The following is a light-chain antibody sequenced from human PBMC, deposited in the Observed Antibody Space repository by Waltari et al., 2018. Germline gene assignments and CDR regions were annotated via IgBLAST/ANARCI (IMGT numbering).Light chain of an antibody. CDR3: QQFNSHPYT. Sequence: IQLTQSPSSLSASLGDRVTITCRASQGISSYLAWYQQKPGKAPKLLIYAASTLQSGVPSRFSGSGSGSDFTLTISSLQPEDFAIYFCQQFNSHPYTFGQGTKLEI. CDR2: AAS. J-gene: IGKJ2*01. V-gene: IGKV1-9*01. CDR1: QGISSY.